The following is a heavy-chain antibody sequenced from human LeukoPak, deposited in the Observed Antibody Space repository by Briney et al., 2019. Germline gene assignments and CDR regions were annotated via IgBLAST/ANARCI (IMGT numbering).Heavy chain of an antibody. D-gene: IGHD6-13*01. CDR3: ARDLIAAEGNDY. CDR2: INPNSGGT. CDR1: GYTFTGYY. Sequence: GASVKVSCTASGYTFTGYYMHWVRQAPGQGLEWMGWINPNSGGTNYAQNFQGRVTMTRDTSISTAYMELSGLRSDDTAVYYCARDLIAAEGNDYWGQGTLVTVSS. V-gene: IGHV1-2*02. J-gene: IGHJ4*02.